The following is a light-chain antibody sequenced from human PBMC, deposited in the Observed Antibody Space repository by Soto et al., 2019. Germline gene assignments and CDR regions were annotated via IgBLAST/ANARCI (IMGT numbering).Light chain of an antibody. CDR3: MQVLQTPLT. V-gene: IGKV2-28*01. J-gene: IGKJ4*01. Sequence: DIVMTQSPLSLPVTPGEPASISCRSSQSLLHSNGYNYLDWYLQKPGQSPQLLIYLGSNRASGVPDLLSGSGSGTDFTLKISRVEAEDVGVYYCMQVLQTPLTFGGGTKVEIK. CDR1: QSLLHSNGYNY. CDR2: LGS.